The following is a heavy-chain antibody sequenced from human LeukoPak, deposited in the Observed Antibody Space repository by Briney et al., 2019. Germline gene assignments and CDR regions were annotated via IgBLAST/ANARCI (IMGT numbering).Heavy chain of an antibody. V-gene: IGHV4-59*01. J-gene: IGHJ4*02. CDR1: GGSISSYY. Sequence: KPSETLSLTCTVSGGSISSYYWSWIRQPPGKGLEWIGYIYYSGSTNYNPSLKSRVTISVDTSKNQFSLKLSSVTAADTAVYYCARDIDYWGQGTLVTVSS. CDR3: ARDIDY. CDR2: IYYSGST.